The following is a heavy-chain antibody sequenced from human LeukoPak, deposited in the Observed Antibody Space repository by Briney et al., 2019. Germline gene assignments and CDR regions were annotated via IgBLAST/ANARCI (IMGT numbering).Heavy chain of an antibody. D-gene: IGHD6-13*01. CDR2: IYTSGST. CDR1: GGSISSGGYY. Sequence: SETLSLTCTVSGGSISSGGYYWTWIRQPAGKGLEWIGRIYTSGSTNYNPSLKSRVTISVDTSKNQFSLKLSSVTAADTAVYYCARAVTSSSSWYKWVNWFDPWGQGILVTVSS. CDR3: ARAVTSSSSWYKWVNWFDP. J-gene: IGHJ5*02. V-gene: IGHV4-61*02.